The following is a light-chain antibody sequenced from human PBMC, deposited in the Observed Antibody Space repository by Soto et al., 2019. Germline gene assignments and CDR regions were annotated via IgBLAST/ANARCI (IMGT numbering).Light chain of an antibody. CDR3: QQYGSSPYT. CDR2: DAS. J-gene: IGKJ2*01. V-gene: IGKV3-20*01. Sequence: EIVLTQSPGTLSLSPGERATLSCRASQSVSSSYLAWYQQKPGQAPRLLIYDASSRATGIPDRFSGSGSGTAFTLTISRLEPEAVAVYFCQQYGSSPYTFGQGTKLEIK. CDR1: QSVSSSY.